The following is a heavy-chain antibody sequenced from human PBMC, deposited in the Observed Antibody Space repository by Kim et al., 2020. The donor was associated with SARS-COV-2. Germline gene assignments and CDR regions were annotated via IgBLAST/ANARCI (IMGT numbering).Heavy chain of an antibody. Sequence: SETLSLTCAVFGTSFSGYYWTWVRQPPGKGLEWIGEISDSGRVNYNPSFTSRVTISLDTSKNQFSLNLKSVTAADTAVYYCARIDFFGSGAYAPLDYWGQGTLVTVSS. CDR1: GTSFSGYY. V-gene: IGHV4-34*01. D-gene: IGHD3-10*01. J-gene: IGHJ4*02. CDR3: ARIDFFGSGAYAPLDY. CDR2: ISDSGRV.